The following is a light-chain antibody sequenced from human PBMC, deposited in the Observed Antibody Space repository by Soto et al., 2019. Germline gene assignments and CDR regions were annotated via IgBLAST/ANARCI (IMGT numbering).Light chain of an antibody. CDR1: QSLLYSPNTNTY. CDR2: WSS. V-gene: IGKV4-1*01. CDR3: QKYDETPFT. Sequence: EIVMTQSPDSLAVSLGERATINCKSSQSLLYSPNTNTYLAWFQQKQGQAPNLLLYWSSIRESGVPDRFSGSGYGTDFTLTISRLQAEDVAVYDCQKYDETPFTFGHGTKVDIK. J-gene: IGKJ3*01.